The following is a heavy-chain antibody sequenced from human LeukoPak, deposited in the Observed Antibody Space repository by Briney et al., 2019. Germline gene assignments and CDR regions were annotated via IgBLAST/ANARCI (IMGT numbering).Heavy chain of an antibody. D-gene: IGHD2-2*01. CDR1: GYTSTTYY. V-gene: IGHV1-46*01. CDR3: AREIVVVPAAMGFDP. Sequence: GASVKVSCKASGYTSTTYYIHWVRQAPGQGLEWMGVINPSGGSTSFAQKFQARLTMTRDTSTSTVYMELSGLRSEDAAVYYCAREIVVVPAAMGFDPWGQGTLVTVSS. J-gene: IGHJ5*02. CDR2: INPSGGST.